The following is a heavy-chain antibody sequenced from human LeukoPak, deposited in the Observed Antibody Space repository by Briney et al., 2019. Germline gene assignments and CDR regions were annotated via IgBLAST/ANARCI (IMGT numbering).Heavy chain of an antibody. CDR1: GGSISSYY. CDR3: ARIAVYYDILTGYSYYFDY. D-gene: IGHD3-9*01. CDR2: IYYSGST. Sequence: PSETLSLTCTVSGGSISSYYWSWIRQPPGKGLEWIGNIYYSGSTNYNPSLKSRVTISVDTSKNQFSLKLSSVTAADTAVYYCARIAVYYDILTGYSYYFDYWGQGTLVTVSS. J-gene: IGHJ4*02. V-gene: IGHV4-59*01.